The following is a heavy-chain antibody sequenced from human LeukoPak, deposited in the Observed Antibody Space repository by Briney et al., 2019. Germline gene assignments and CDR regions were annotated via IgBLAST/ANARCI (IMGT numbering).Heavy chain of an antibody. CDR3: ARLGSYYNGDY. Sequence: PSETLSLTCTVSGGSISSGSYYWSWIRQPAGKGLEWIGRIYTSGSTNYNPSLKSRVTISVDTSKNQFSLKLSSVTAADTAVYYCARLGSYYNGDYWGQGTLVTVSS. J-gene: IGHJ4*02. CDR2: IYTSGST. CDR1: GGSISSGSYY. V-gene: IGHV4-61*02. D-gene: IGHD3-10*01.